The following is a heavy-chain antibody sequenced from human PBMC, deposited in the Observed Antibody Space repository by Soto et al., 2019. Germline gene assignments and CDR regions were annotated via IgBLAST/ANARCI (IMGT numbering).Heavy chain of an antibody. J-gene: IGHJ4*02. D-gene: IGHD3-10*01. CDR3: VRAYGFGELY. CDR1: GFTFSNYE. Sequence: EVQLVEAGGGVVQPGGSLRLSCEASGFTFSNYEMNWVRQAPGKGLEWISYITTSGGTIYYADSVKGRFTTSRDNAKSSLYLQMSSLRAEDTAVYYCVRAYGFGELYCGQGTLVTVYS. V-gene: IGHV3-48*03. CDR2: ITTSGGTI.